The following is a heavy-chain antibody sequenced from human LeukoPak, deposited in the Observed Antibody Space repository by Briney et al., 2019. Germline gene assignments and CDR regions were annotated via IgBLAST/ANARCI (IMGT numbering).Heavy chain of an antibody. CDR2: IKQDGSEK. CDR1: GFTFSSYW. V-gene: IGHV3-7*01. J-gene: IGHJ4*02. Sequence: GGSLRLSCAASGFTFSSYWMSWVRQAPGKGLEWVANIKQDGSEKYYADSVKGRFTISRDNAKNSLYLQMNSLRAEDTAVYYCARAGFTFSDYFGSFFDYWGQGTLVTVSS. CDR3: ARAGFTFSDYFGSFFDY. D-gene: IGHD3-10*01.